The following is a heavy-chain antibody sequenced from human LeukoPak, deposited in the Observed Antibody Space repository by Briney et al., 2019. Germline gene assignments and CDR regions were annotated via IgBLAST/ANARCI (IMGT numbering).Heavy chain of an antibody. CDR3: AGIRGRWLQLWY. J-gene: IGHJ4*02. CDR2: ISGSGGST. V-gene: IGHV3-23*01. Sequence: QPGGSLRLSCAASGFTFSSYAMSWVRQAPGEGLEWVSAISGSGGSTYYADSVKGRFTISRDNSKNTLYLQMNSLRAEDTAVYYCAGIRGRWLQLWYWGQGTLVTVSS. D-gene: IGHD5-24*01. CDR1: GFTFSSYA.